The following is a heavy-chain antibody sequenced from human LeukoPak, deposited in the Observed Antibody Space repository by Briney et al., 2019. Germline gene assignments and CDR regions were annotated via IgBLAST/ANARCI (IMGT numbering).Heavy chain of an antibody. J-gene: IGHJ4*02. V-gene: IGHV3-23*01. CDR3: AKRPKYGNSWIDF. CDR2: LSGSGSST. Sequence: GGSLRLSCAASGFTFNNFAMSWVRQAPGKGLDWVSGLSGSGSSTFYADSVKGRFIISRDNSNSTLYLQMNSLRAEDTAVYYCAKRPKYGNSWIDFWGQGALVTVSS. CDR1: GFTFNNFA. D-gene: IGHD6-13*01.